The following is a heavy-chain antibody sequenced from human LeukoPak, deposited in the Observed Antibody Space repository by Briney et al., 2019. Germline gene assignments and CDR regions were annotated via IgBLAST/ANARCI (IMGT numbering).Heavy chain of an antibody. CDR3: AKCGTTCYANAFYI. V-gene: IGHV3-66*01. CDR1: GFNVSNNY. J-gene: IGHJ3*02. Sequence: GGSLRLSCVASGFNVSNNYMSWVRQAPGKGLEWVSVIYSGGSTNYADSVKGRFIISRDNSKSTLFLQMNSLRAEDTAVYYCAKCGTTCYANAFYIWGQGTMVTVSS. D-gene: IGHD2-2*01. CDR2: IYSGGST.